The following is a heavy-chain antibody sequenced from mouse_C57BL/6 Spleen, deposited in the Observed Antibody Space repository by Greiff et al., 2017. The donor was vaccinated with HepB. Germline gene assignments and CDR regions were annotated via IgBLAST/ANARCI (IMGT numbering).Heavy chain of an antibody. D-gene: IGHD1-1*01. CDR3: ASPYGSSYEFAY. V-gene: IGHV1-18*01. J-gene: IGHJ3*01. CDR2: INPNNGGT. CDR1: GYTFTDYN. Sequence: VQLQQSGPELVKPGASVKIPCKASGYTFTDYNMDWVKQSHGKSLEWIGDINPNNGGTIYNQKFKGKATLTVDKSSSTAYMELRSLTSEDTAVYYCASPYGSSYEFAYWGQGTLVTVSA.